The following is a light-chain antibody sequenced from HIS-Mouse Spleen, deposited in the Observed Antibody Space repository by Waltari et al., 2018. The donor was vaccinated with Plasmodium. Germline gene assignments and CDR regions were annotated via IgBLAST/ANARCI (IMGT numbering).Light chain of an antibody. J-gene: IGKJ3*01. Sequence: IVMTQSPATLSVSPGARATLSCRASQSVSSNLAWYQQKPGQAPRLLIYGASTRATGIPARFSGSGSGTEFTLTISSLQSEDFAVYYCQQYNNWSFTFGPGTKVDIK. CDR2: GAS. CDR3: QQYNNWSFT. V-gene: IGKV3-15*01. CDR1: QSVSSN.